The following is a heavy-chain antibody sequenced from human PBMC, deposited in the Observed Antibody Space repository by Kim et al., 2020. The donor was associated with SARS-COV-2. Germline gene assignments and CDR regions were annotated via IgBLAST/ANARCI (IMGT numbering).Heavy chain of an antibody. CDR1: GGSVSSGSYY. D-gene: IGHD6-13*01. CDR3: ARDSAYSSSWFFYYGMDV. Sequence: SETLSLTCTVSGGSVSSGSYYWSWIRQPPGKGLEWIGYIYYSGSTNYNPSLKSRVTISVDTSKNQFSLKLSSVTAADTAVYYCARDSAYSSSWFFYYGMDVWGQGTTVTVSS. J-gene: IGHJ6*02. V-gene: IGHV4-61*01. CDR2: IYYSGST.